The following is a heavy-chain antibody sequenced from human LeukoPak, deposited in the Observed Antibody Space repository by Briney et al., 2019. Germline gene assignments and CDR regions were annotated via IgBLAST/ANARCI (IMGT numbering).Heavy chain of an antibody. V-gene: IGHV1-69*01. CDR3: ARARYCSSTSCYSDPYYFDY. D-gene: IGHD2-2*01. CDR1: GGTFSSYA. J-gene: IGHJ4*02. Sequence: SVKVSCKASGGTFSSYAISWVRQAPGQGLEWMGGFIPIFGTANYAQKFQGRVTITADESTSTAYMELSSLRSEDTAVYYCARARYCSSTSCYSDPYYFDYWGQGTLVTVSS. CDR2: FIPIFGTA.